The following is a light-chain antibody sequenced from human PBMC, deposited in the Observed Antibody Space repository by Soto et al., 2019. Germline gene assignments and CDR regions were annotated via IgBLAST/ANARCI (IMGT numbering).Light chain of an antibody. Sequence: QSALTQPRSVSGSPGQSVTISCAGTSSDVGAYSFVSWFQQHPGKAPELMIYDVSKRPSGVPDRFSGSKSANTASLTISGLQADDEADYYCCSFGGSYSVLFGGGTKLTVL. CDR2: DVS. J-gene: IGLJ3*02. CDR1: SSDVGAYSF. V-gene: IGLV2-11*01. CDR3: CSFGGSYSVL.